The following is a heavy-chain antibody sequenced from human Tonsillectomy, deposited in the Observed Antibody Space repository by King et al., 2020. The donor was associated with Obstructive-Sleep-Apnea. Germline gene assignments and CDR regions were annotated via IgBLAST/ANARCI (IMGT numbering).Heavy chain of an antibody. V-gene: IGHV4-39*06. CDR3: ARGRFGDYGVAYYYYYGMDV. CDR1: GDSISSSSYY. CDR2: IYFSGST. D-gene: IGHD3-10*01. Sequence: QLQESGPGLVKPSETLSLTCTVSGDSISSSSYYWGWIRQPPGKGLEWIGSIYFSGSTFYNPSLRSRFSISVATSKNQSALKVRPVTAADTAVYYCARGRFGDYGVAYYYYYGMDVWGQGTTVTVSS. J-gene: IGHJ6*02.